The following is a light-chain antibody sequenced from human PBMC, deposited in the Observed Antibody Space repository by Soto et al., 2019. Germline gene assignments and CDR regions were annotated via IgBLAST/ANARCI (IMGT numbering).Light chain of an antibody. V-gene: IGKV3-20*01. J-gene: IGKJ1*01. CDR3: QQSGSSPKT. CDR2: AAS. Sequence: EIVLTQSPGTLSLSPGDRATLSCRASQTISSTYLAWYQQKPGQAPRLLIYAASTRATGIPDRFSGSGSGRDFTLTFSRLEPEDFAVYYCQQSGSSPKTFGQGTKVEI. CDR1: QTISSTY.